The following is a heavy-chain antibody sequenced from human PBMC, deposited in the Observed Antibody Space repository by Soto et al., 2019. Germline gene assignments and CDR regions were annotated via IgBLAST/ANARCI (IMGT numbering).Heavy chain of an antibody. CDR1: GFTFSNYA. CDR2: ISSNGGST. CDR3: AKSSMYGPYEDV. J-gene: IGHJ6*02. V-gene: IGHV3-64*01. D-gene: IGHD2-8*01. Sequence: GGSLRLSCAASGFTFSNYAMHWVRQAPGKGLEYVSAISSNGGSTYYANSVKGRFTISRDNSNNRLYLQMGSLRAEDMAVYYCAKSSMYGPYEDVWGQGTTVTVSS.